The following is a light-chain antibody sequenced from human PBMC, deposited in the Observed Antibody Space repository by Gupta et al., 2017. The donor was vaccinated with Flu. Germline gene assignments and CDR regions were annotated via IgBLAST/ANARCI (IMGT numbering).Light chain of an antibody. CDR1: QNVSSN. CDR2: GAS. J-gene: IGKJ4*01. Sequence: EIVMTQSPATLSVSPGEGVTLSCRASQNVSSNLAWYQQKPGQAPRLLIYGASTRATGIPARFSGSGSGTEFTLSISRLQSEDFAIYYCQQYEDWPPLTFGGGTKVEIK. CDR3: QQYEDWPPLT. V-gene: IGKV3D-15*01.